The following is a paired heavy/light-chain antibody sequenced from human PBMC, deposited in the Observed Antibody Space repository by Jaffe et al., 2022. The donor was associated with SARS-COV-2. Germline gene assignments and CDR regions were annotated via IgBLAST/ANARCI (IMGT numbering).Light chain of an antibody. CDR3: QQYYSYFFA. CDR2: AAS. CDR1: QGISSY. V-gene: IGKV1-8*01. J-gene: IGKJ5*01. Sequence: AIRMTQSPSSFSASTGDRVTITCRASQGISSYLAWYQQKPGKAPKLLIYAASTLQSGVPSRFSGSGSGTDFTLTISCLQSEDFATYYCQQYYSYFFAFGQGTRLEIK.
Heavy chain of an antibody. CDR1: GGSISSSSYY. CDR3: VQGYSSGWSGSDWGWFDP. D-gene: IGHD6-19*01. Sequence: QLQLQESGPGLVKPSETLSLTCTVSGGSISSSSYYWGWIRQPPGKGLEWIGSIYYSGSTYYNPSLKSRVTISVDTSKNQFSLKLSSVTAADTAVYYCVQGYSSGWSGSDWGWFDPWGQGTLVTVSS. V-gene: IGHV4-39*01. CDR2: IYYSGST. J-gene: IGHJ5*02.